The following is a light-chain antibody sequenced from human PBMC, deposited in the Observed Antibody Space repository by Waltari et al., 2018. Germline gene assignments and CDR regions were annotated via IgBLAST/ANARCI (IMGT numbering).Light chain of an antibody. CDR3: QNHERLPAT. CDR2: HAS. J-gene: IGKJ1*01. Sequence: EVVLTQSPGTLSLSPGERATLACRASQSVSSFLAWYQQKPGQAPRLLIYHASNRATGIPERFSGSGSWTDFSLTISRLEPEDFAVYYCQNHERLPATFGQGTKVEI. CDR1: QSVSSF. V-gene: IGKV3-20*01.